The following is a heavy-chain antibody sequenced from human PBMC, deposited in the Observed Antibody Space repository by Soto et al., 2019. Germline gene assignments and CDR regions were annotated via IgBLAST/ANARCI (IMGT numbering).Heavy chain of an antibody. V-gene: IGHV3-30*04. CDR3: TSSSVSDIVVVAAASELDY. D-gene: IGHD2-15*01. CDR2: ISYDGSNK. J-gene: IGHJ4*02. Sequence: GGSLRLSCAASGFTFKSNAMHWVRQAPGKGLEWVAVISYDGSNKHYTDSVKGRFTISRDNSKNTLYLQMTGLRPEDTAVYYCTSSSVSDIVVVAAASELDYWGQGTLVTVSS. CDR1: GFTFKSNA.